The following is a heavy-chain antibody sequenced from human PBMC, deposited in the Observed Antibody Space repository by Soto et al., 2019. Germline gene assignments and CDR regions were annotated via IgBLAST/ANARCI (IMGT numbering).Heavy chain of an antibody. Sequence: ASVKVSCKASGYTFTSYGITWVRQAPGQGLEWMGWISAHNGNTDYARKLQGRVIVTRDTSTSTAYMELRSLISDDTAVYYCARGRYGDYWGQGALVTVLL. CDR1: GYTFTSYG. CDR3: ARGRYGDY. V-gene: IGHV1-18*01. D-gene: IGHD1-1*01. J-gene: IGHJ4*02. CDR2: ISAHNGNT.